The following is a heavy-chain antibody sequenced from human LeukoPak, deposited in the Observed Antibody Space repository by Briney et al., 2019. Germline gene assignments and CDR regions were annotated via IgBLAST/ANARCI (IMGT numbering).Heavy chain of an antibody. Sequence: ASVKVSCKASGYTFTSYYIHWVRQAPGQGLEWMGWINPNSGGTNYAQKFQGRVTMTRDTSISTAYMELSSLRSDDTAVYYCARDYGGNSGGDYWGQGTLVTVSS. D-gene: IGHD4-23*01. CDR3: ARDYGGNSGGDY. J-gene: IGHJ4*02. CDR2: INPNSGGT. V-gene: IGHV1-2*02. CDR1: GYTFTSYY.